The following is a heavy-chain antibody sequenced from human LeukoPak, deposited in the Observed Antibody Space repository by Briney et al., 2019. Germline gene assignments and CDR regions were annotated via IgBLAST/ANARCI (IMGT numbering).Heavy chain of an antibody. Sequence: ASVKVSCKASGYTFTSYYMHWVRQAPGQGLEWTGIINPSGGSTSYAQKFQGRVTMTRDMSTSTVYMELSSLRSEDTAVYYCARGWRFSSGWYCFDPWGQGTLVTVSS. J-gene: IGHJ5*02. CDR2: INPSGGST. CDR3: ARGWRFSSGWYCFDP. V-gene: IGHV1-46*01. D-gene: IGHD6-19*01. CDR1: GYTFTSYY.